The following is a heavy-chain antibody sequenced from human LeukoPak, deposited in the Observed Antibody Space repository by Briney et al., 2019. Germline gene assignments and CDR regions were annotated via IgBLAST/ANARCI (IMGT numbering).Heavy chain of an antibody. CDR3: ARSDYYGSGSYSADY. D-gene: IGHD3-10*01. Sequence: GGSLRLSCAASGFTVSSNYMSWVRQAPGKGLEWVSVIYSGGNTYYADSVKGRFTISRDNSKNTLYLQMNSLRAEDTAVYYCARSDYYGSGSYSADYWGQGTLVTVSS. CDR2: IYSGGNT. V-gene: IGHV3-53*01. CDR1: GFTVSSNY. J-gene: IGHJ4*02.